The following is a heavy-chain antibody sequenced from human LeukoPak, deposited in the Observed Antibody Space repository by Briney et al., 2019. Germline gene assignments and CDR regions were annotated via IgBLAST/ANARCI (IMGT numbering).Heavy chain of an antibody. CDR1: GYSISSGYY. J-gene: IGHJ4*02. V-gene: IGHV4-38-2*02. D-gene: IGHD4-17*01. CDR3: ARDGSFGLSGVGVTTISV. Sequence: PSETLSLTCTVSGYSISSGYYWGWIRQPPGKGLAWIGSIYHSGSTYYNPSLKSRVTISVDTSKNQFSLKLSSVTAADTAVYYCARDGSFGLSGVGVTTISVWGQGTLVTVSS. CDR2: IYHSGST.